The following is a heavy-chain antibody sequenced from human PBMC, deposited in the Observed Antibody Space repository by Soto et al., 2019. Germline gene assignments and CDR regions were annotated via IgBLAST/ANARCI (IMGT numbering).Heavy chain of an antibody. Sequence: PSETLSLTCTVSGGSVSSGSYYWRWIRQPPGKGLEWIGYIYYRGSTNYNPSLKSRVTISVDTSKNQFSLKLSSVTAADTAVYYCARLIAVAGYYFDYWGQGTLVTVSS. CDR3: ARLIAVAGYYFDY. CDR1: GGSVSSGSYY. CDR2: IYYRGST. J-gene: IGHJ4*02. D-gene: IGHD6-19*01. V-gene: IGHV4-61*01.